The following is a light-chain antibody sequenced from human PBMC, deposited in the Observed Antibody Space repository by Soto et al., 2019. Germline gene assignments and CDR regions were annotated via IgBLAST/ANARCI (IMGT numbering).Light chain of an antibody. Sequence: VVSQSPATLSLSQGERATLSCRASQSVSSNLAWYQQKPGQAPRLLIYGASTRATGIPARFRGSGSGTEFTLTFSCLQYEAFAVYYCPQYNNWPTFGQATKL. J-gene: IGKJ1*01. CDR3: PQYNNWPT. V-gene: IGKV3-15*01. CDR1: QSVSSN. CDR2: GAS.